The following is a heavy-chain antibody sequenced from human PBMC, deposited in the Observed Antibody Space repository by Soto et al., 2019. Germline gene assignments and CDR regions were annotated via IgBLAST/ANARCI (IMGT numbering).Heavy chain of an antibody. CDR3: AKFCSSTSCYSAYGMDV. J-gene: IGHJ6*02. V-gene: IGHV3-23*01. Sequence: GRSLRLACASSVFTFISYAMSWVRQAPGKGLEWVSAISGSGGSTYYADSVKGRFTIYRDNSKNTLYLQMNSLRAEDTAVYYCAKFCSSTSCYSAYGMDVWGQGTTVTVSS. D-gene: IGHD2-2*01. CDR2: ISGSGGST. CDR1: VFTFISYA.